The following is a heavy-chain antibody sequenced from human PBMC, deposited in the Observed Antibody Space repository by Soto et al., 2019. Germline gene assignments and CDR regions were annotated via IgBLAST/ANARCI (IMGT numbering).Heavy chain of an antibody. CDR1: GFTFSNYG. V-gene: IGHV1-18*01. Sequence: ASVKVSCKASGFTFSNYGLNWVRQAPGQGLEWMGWVSANNGHTNYAQSLQGRVSMTTDTSTSTAYMELRGLRFDDTAVYYCARDIESVTAKHFFYYYAMDVWGQGTTVTVSS. D-gene: IGHD2-8*01. CDR2: VSANNGHT. CDR3: ARDIESVTAKHFFYYYAMDV. J-gene: IGHJ6*02.